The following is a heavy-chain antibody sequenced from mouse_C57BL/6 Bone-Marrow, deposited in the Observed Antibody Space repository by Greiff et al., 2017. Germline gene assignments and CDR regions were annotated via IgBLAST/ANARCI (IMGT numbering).Heavy chain of an antibody. D-gene: IGHD2-3*01. CDR3: ARHDLYAMDY. V-gene: IGHV1-52*01. CDR2: IDPSDSET. CDR1: GYTFTSYW. J-gene: IGHJ4*01. Sequence: QVQMQQPGAELVRPGSSVKLSCKASGYTFTSYWMHWVKQRPIQGLEWIGNIDPSDSETHYNQKFKDKATLTVDKSSSTAYMQLSSLTSEDSAVYYCARHDLYAMDYWGQGTSVTVSS.